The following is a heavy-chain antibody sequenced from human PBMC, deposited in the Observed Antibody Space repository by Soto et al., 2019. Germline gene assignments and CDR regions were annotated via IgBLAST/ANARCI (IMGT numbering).Heavy chain of an antibody. J-gene: IGHJ5*02. CDR2: ISLYNGNT. CDR1: GYPFATYV. CDR3: AREKTRSGFDP. D-gene: IGHD3-3*01. V-gene: IGHV1-18*04. Sequence: EASVKVSCKTSGYPFATYVISWVRQAPGQGLEWMGWISLYNGNTKYAENFQGRATMTTDTSTSTAYMELRSLRSDDTGVYYCAREKTRSGFDPWGQGTLVTVSS.